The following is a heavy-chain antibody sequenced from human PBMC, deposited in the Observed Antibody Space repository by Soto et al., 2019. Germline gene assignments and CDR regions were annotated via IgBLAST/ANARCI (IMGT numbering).Heavy chain of an antibody. J-gene: IGHJ4*02. CDR2: VSHDGRNT. CDR1: GFTFSDYA. Sequence: VQLVESGGGVVQPGRSLRLSCAASGFTFSDYAMHWVRQAPGKGLEWVAVVSHDGRNTHYADSVKGRFTISRNSSQTTVSLEMTSLRAEDTVVYYFAKGGRQWLVTSDFNYWGQGALVTVSS. D-gene: IGHD6-19*01. V-gene: IGHV3-30*18. CDR3: AKGGRQWLVTSDFNY.